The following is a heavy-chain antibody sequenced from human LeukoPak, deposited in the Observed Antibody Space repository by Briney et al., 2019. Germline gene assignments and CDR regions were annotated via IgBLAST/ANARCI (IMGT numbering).Heavy chain of an antibody. D-gene: IGHD6-19*01. V-gene: IGHV1-69*05. CDR2: IIPIFGTA. CDR3: ARDKMYSSGWALDY. J-gene: IGHJ4*02. Sequence: SVKVSCKASGGTFSSYTISWVRQAPGQGLEWMGGIIPIFGTANYAQKFQGRVTITTDESTSTAYMELSSLRSEDTAVYYCARDKMYSSGWALDYWGQGTLVTVSS. CDR1: GGTFSSYT.